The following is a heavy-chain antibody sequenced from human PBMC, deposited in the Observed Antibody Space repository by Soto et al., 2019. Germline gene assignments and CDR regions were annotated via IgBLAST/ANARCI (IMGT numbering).Heavy chain of an antibody. CDR2: IIPIFGTA. Sequence: SVKVSCKASGGTFSSYAISWVRQAPGQGLEWMGGIIPIFGTANYAQKFQGRVTITADESTSTAYMELSSLRSEDTAVYYCAREAPGMVRGVKRGWFDPWGQGTLVTVSS. CDR3: AREAPGMVRGVKRGWFDP. D-gene: IGHD3-10*01. V-gene: IGHV1-69*13. CDR1: GGTFSSYA. J-gene: IGHJ5*02.